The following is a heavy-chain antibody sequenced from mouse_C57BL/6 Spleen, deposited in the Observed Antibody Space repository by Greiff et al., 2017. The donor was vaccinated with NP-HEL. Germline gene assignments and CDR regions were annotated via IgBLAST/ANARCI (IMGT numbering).Heavy chain of an antibody. J-gene: IGHJ3*01. Sequence: VQLQQSGAELVKPGASVKLSCKASGYTFTSYWMHWVKQRPGQGLEWIGMIHPNSGSTNYNEKFKSKATLTVDKSSSTAYMQLSSLTSEDSAVYYCARSDPHFHWVFAYWGQGTLVTVSA. CDR2: IHPNSGST. CDR1: GYTFTSYW. CDR3: ARSDPHFHWVFAY. V-gene: IGHV1-64*01. D-gene: IGHD4-1*01.